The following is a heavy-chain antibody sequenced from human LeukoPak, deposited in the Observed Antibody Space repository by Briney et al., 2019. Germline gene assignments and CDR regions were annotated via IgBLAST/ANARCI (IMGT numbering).Heavy chain of an antibody. CDR2: INHSGSA. CDR3: TRGQTGSYVYYYYYGMDV. CDR1: GGSFSGYY. D-gene: IGHD3-9*01. V-gene: IGHV4-34*01. Sequence: SETLSLTCAVYGGSFSGYYWSWIRQPPGKGLEWIGEINHSGSASYHPSLKSRVTISVDTSKNQFSLRLNSVTAADTAVYYCTRGQTGSYVYYYYYGMDVWGQGTTVTVSS. J-gene: IGHJ6*02.